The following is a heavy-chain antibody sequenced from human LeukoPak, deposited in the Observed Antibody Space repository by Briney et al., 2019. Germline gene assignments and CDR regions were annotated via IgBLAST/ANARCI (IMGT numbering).Heavy chain of an antibody. CDR1: GYTFTSYA. Sequence: ASVKVSCKASGYTFTSYAMNWVRQAPGQGLEWMGWINTNTGNPTYAQGFTGRFVFSLDTSVSTAYLQISSLKAEDTAAYYCVWKMATIDYWGQGTLVTVSS. CDR2: INTNTGNP. J-gene: IGHJ4*02. V-gene: IGHV7-4-1*02. CDR3: VWKMATIDY. D-gene: IGHD5-24*01.